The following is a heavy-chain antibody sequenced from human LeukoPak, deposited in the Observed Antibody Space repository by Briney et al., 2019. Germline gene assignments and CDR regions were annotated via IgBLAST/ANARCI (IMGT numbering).Heavy chain of an antibody. D-gene: IGHD2-2*01. J-gene: IGHJ6*02. CDR3: ARGLHRKVVVPAASYYYYYGMDV. CDR2: INHSGST. Sequence: SETLSLTCAVYGGSFSGYYWSWIRQPPGKGLEWIGEINHSGSTNYNPSLKSRVTISVDTSKNQFSLKLSSVTAADTAVYYCARGLHRKVVVPAASYYYYYGMDVWGQGTTVTVSS. CDR1: GGSFSGYY. V-gene: IGHV4-34*01.